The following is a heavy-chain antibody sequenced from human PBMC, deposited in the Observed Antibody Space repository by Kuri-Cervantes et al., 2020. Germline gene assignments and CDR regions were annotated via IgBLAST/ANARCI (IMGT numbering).Heavy chain of an antibody. J-gene: IGHJ4*02. CDR1: GFTFSSYA. Sequence: GESLKISCAASGFTFSSYALFWVRQAPGKGLEWVSGMNGDGSSTSYADSVKGRFTISRDNSDNTLYLQMNGLRAEDTAVYYCAKDQIGDLSFDYWGQGTLVTVSS. D-gene: IGHD3-10*01. CDR2: MNGDGSST. CDR3: AKDQIGDLSFDY. V-gene: IGHV3-23*01.